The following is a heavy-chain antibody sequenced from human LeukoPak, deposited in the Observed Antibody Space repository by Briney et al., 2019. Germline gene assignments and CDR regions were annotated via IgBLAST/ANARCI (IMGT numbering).Heavy chain of an antibody. D-gene: IGHD6-19*01. V-gene: IGHV3-48*01. CDR3: ARDLGYSSGPNY. CDR1: GFTFSSFS. J-gene: IGHJ4*02. CDR2: ISSSSSTI. Sequence: GGSLRLSCAASGFTFSSFSMNWVRQAPGKGLGWVSYISSSSSTIYYADSVKGRFTISRDNAKNSLYLQMNSLRAEDTAVYYCARDLGYSSGPNYWGQGTRVTVSS.